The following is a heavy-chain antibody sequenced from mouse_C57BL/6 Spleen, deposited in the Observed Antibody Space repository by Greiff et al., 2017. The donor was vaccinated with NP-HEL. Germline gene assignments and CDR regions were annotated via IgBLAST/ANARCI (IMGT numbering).Heavy chain of an antibody. D-gene: IGHD2-3*01. Sequence: QVQLKESGAELAKPGASVKLSCKASGYTFTSYWMHWVKQRPGQGLEWIGYINPSSGYTKYNQKFKDKATLTADKSSSTAYMQLSSLTYEDSGVYYCARPGDGYYFDDWGQGTTLTVSS. J-gene: IGHJ2*01. CDR2: INPSSGYT. CDR1: GYTFTSYW. V-gene: IGHV1-7*01. CDR3: ARPGDGYYFDD.